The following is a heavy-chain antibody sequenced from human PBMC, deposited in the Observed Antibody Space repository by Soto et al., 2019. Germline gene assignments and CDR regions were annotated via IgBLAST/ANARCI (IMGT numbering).Heavy chain of an antibody. CDR1: GFTFSSYA. D-gene: IGHD2-21*01. CDR3: AQRGGAGGHFDY. V-gene: IGHV3-23*01. Sequence: DVQLLESGGGLVQPEGSLRLSCAASGFTFSSYAMGWVRQGPGKGLEWVAVVSIGGSTHYADSVRGRFTISRDNSKNSLSRQMNSLTAEATAVYFCAQRGGAGGHFDYGGQGALVTVSS. CDR2: VSIGGST. J-gene: IGHJ4*02.